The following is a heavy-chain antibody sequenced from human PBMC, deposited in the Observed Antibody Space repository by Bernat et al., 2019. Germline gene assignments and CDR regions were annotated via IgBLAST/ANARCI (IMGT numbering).Heavy chain of an antibody. CDR2: IKSKTDGGTT. V-gene: IGHV3-15*07. J-gene: IGHJ4*02. Sequence: EVHLVESGGGLVKPGGSLRLSCAASGFTFSNAWMNWVRQAPGKGLVWVGRIKSKTDGGTTDYAAPVKGRFTISRDDSKNTLYLQMNSPKTEDTAVYYCTTGSGWYGPHYFDYWGQGTLVTVSS. CDR1: GFTFSNAW. D-gene: IGHD6-19*01. CDR3: TTGSGWYGPHYFDY.